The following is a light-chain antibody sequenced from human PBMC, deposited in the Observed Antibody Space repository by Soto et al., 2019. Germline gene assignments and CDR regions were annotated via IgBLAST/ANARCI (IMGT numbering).Light chain of an antibody. CDR2: EVS. V-gene: IGLV2-14*01. CDR3: SSYTSSSTLEWV. J-gene: IGLJ3*02. CDR1: SSDAGGYNY. Sequence: QSALTQPASVSGSPGQSITISCTGTSSDAGGYNYVSWYQQHPGKAPKLMIYEVSNRPSGVSNRFSGSKSGNTASLTISGLQAEDEADYYCSSYTSSSTLEWVFGGGTKLTVL.